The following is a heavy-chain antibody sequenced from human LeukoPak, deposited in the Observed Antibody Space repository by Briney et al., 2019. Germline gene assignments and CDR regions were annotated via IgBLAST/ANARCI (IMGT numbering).Heavy chain of an antibody. CDR3: AKDRIQYSYGYGPDY. CDR2: TRYDGSNK. Sequence: GGSLRLSCAASGFTFSSYAMSWVRQAPGKGLEWVAFTRYDGSNKYYADSVKGRFTISRDNSKNTLYLQMNSLRAEDTAVYYCAKDRIQYSYGYGPDYWGQGTLVTVSS. D-gene: IGHD5-18*01. CDR1: GFTFSSYA. J-gene: IGHJ4*02. V-gene: IGHV3-30*02.